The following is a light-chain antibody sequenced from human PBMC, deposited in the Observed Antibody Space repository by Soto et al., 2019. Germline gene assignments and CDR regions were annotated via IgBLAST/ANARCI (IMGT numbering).Light chain of an antibody. CDR2: AAS. CDR3: QQSNSHPCT. J-gene: IGKJ2*02. V-gene: IGKV1-5*01. Sequence: DIPMTQSPSSLSASVGDRVTITCRASQTISNWLAWYQQKPGKAPKLLIYAASTLESGVPSRFSGRGSGTEFTLTISSLQPDDFATYYCQQSNSHPCTFGQGNKLEIK. CDR1: QTISNW.